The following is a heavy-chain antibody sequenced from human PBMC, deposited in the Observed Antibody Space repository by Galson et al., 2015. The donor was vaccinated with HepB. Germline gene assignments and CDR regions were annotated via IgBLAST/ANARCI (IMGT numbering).Heavy chain of an antibody. Sequence: SLRLSCAASGFTFSSYSMDWVRQAPGKGLEWVSYISTSSSIIYYAASVKGQFTISKDNAKKSLYLQMNSLRAEDTAVYFCARDGGDSNFDYWGQGTLVTVSS. CDR1: GFTFSSYS. CDR3: ARDGGDSNFDY. CDR2: ISTSSSII. D-gene: IGHD3-16*01. V-gene: IGHV3-48*01. J-gene: IGHJ4*02.